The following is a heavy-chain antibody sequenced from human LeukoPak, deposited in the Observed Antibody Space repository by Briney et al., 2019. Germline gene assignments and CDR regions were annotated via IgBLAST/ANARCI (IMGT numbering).Heavy chain of an antibody. CDR1: GGSISSYY. Sequence: SETLSLTCTVSGGSISSYYWSWIRQPPGKGLEWIGRIYTSGSTNYNPSLKSRVTMSVDTSKNQFSLKLSSVTAADTAVYYCARARDSGWPDAFDIWGQGTMVTVSS. J-gene: IGHJ3*02. CDR3: ARARDSGWPDAFDI. CDR2: IYTSGST. D-gene: IGHD6-19*01. V-gene: IGHV4-4*07.